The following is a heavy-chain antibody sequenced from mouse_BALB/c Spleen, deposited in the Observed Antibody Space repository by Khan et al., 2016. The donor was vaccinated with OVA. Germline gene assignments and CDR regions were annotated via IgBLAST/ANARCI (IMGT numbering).Heavy chain of an antibody. CDR1: GYTFTTYW. CDR3: TSYRIDY. J-gene: IGHJ2*01. D-gene: IGHD2-12*01. V-gene: IGHV1-7*01. CDR2: INPTAGYP. Sequence: QVQLKQSGAELAKPGASVKMSCKASGYTFTTYWMHWVKQRPGQGLEWIGYINPTAGYPDYNDKFKDRATLSADKSYSTAYMNLSSLTSEDSAAYYCTSYRIDYWGQGTTLTVSS.